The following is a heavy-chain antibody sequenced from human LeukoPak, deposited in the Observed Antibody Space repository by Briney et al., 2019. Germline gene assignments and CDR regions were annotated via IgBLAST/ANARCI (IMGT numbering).Heavy chain of an antibody. Sequence: GSLRLSCVASGFIFSSYNMNWVRQAPGKGLEWVSSISSSGSYVYYADSVKGRFIISRDNAKNSLTLQMNSLRAEDTAVYYCARAGSLVRGVIPHDYWGQGTLVTVSS. V-gene: IGHV3-21*01. J-gene: IGHJ4*02. CDR3: ARAGSLVRGVIPHDY. D-gene: IGHD3-10*01. CDR1: GFIFSSYN. CDR2: ISSSGSYV.